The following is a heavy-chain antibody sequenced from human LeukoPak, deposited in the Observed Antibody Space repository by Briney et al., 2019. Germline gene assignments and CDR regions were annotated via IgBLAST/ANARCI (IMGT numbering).Heavy chain of an antibody. J-gene: IGHJ5*02. D-gene: IGHD3-10*01. Sequence: PSETLSLTCTVSGGPISSYYWSWIRQPPGKGLEWIGYIYYSGSTNYNPSLKSRVTISVDTSKNQFSLKLSSVTAADTAVYYCARDEGRWFDPWGQGTLVTVSS. CDR1: GGPISSYY. CDR2: IYYSGST. CDR3: ARDEGRWFDP. V-gene: IGHV4-59*01.